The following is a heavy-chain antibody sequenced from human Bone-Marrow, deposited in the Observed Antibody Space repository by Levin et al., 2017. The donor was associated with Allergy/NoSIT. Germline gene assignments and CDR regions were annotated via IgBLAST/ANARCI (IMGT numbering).Heavy chain of an antibody. CDR2: ISDDGTTK. V-gene: IGHV3-30*18. Sequence: QPGGSLRLSCAASRFTFSAYGMHWVRQAPGKGLEWVAVISDDGTTKYYADSVKGRFTISRDNSKNTLYLQMNSLRTEDTAVYYCAKEGGNNVLLLAAKYAFDIWGQGTMVTVSS. CDR3: AKEGGNNVLLLAAKYAFDI. D-gene: IGHD3-10*01. J-gene: IGHJ3*02. CDR1: RFTFSAYG.